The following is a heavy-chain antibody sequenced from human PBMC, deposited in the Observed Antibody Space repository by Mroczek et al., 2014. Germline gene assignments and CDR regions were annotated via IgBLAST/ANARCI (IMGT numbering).Heavy chain of an antibody. J-gene: IGHJ4*02. CDR3: TRRGYFEDF. V-gene: IGHV4-34*01. D-gene: IGHD2/OR15-2a*01. Sequence: QVQLQQWGAGLLKPSETLSLTCAVSGGSFGGYSCNWIRQPPGKGLEWIGEVDHDGDTNYSPSLKSRVTMSLDTSKNQFSLRLNSVTAADTAVYYCTRRGYFEDFWGQGTLVTVSS. CDR2: VDHDGDT. CDR1: GGSFGGYS.